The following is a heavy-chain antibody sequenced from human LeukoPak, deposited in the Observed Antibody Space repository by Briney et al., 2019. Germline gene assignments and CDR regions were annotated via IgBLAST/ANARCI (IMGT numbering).Heavy chain of an antibody. J-gene: IGHJ4*02. V-gene: IGHV3-7*03. CDR1: GFTFSSYW. CDR3: AKASNDFWSGYYTY. Sequence: GGSLRLSCVASGFTFSSYWMSWVRQAPGKGLEWVANIKQDGSEKYYVDSVKGRFTISRDNAKNSLYLQMNSLRAEDTAVYYCAKASNDFWSGYYTYWGQGTLVTVSS. CDR2: IKQDGSEK. D-gene: IGHD3-3*01.